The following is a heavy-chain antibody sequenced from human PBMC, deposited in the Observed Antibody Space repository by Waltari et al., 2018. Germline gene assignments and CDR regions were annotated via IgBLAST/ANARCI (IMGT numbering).Heavy chain of an antibody. V-gene: IGHV4-38-2*02. CDR3: ARAPMSGAATGTLDF. CDR1: GYSITSGYY. J-gene: IGHJ4*02. D-gene: IGHD6-13*01. CDR2: IYHSGNT. Sequence: QVQLQESGPGLVKPSETLSLTCTVSGYSITSGYYWGCIRQPPGKGLEWIGSIYHSGNTDYNPSLKGRLTISVDTSKNQFSLRLSSVTAADTAVYYCARAPMSGAATGTLDFWGLGSLVTVSP.